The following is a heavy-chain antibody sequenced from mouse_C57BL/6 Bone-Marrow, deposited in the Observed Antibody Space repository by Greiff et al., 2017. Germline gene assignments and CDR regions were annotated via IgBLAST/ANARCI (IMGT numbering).Heavy chain of an antibody. Sequence: LVESGAELVRPGSSVKLSCKASYFAFMASAMHWVKQRPGHGLEWIGSFTLYSDATEYSENFKGKATLTANTSSSTAYMELSSLTSEDSAVXYCARDYGSSRFAYWGQGTLVTVSA. CDR1: YFAFMASA. CDR2: FTLYSDAT. V-gene: IGHV1-49*01. D-gene: IGHD1-1*01. J-gene: IGHJ3*01. CDR3: ARDYGSSRFAY.